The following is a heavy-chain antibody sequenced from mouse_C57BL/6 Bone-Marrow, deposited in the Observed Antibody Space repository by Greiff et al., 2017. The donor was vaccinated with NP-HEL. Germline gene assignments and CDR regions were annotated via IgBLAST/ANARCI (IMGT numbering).Heavy chain of an antibody. J-gene: IGHJ3*01. CDR3: ARIYDYEGFAY. CDR2: INPNNGGT. D-gene: IGHD2-4*01. Sequence: VQLQQSGPELVKPGASVKISCKASGYTFTDYYMNWVKQSHGKSLEWIGDINPNNGGTSYNQKFKGKATLTVDKSSSTAYMELRSLTSEDSAVYYCARIYDYEGFAYWGQGTLVTVSA. V-gene: IGHV1-26*01. CDR1: GYTFTDYY.